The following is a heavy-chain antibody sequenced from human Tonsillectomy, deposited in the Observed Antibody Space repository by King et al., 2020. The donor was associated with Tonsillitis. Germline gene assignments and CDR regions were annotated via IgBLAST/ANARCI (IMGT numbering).Heavy chain of an antibody. D-gene: IGHD3-3*02. Sequence: VQLQQWGAGLLKPSETLSLNCAVYGGSFSGYYWSWIRQPPGKGPEWIGEISHSGSTNSNPSLTSQGTISVDPSKNQFSLKLTSVTATDTAVYYCARGLEYWGQGNLVTVSS. CDR1: GGSFSGYY. V-gene: IGHV4-34*01. J-gene: IGHJ4*02. CDR2: ISHSGST. CDR3: ARGLEY.